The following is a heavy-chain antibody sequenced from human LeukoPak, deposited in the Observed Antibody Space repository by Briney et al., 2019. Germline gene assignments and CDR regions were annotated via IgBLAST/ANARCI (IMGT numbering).Heavy chain of an antibody. CDR2: ISWNSGSI. J-gene: IGHJ4*02. D-gene: IGHD6-19*01. CDR1: GFTFDDYA. CDR3: AKDRTRGSSNFDY. Sequence: GRSLRLSCAASGFTFDDYAMHWVRQAPGMGLEWVSGISWNSGSIGYADSVKGRFTISRDNAKNSLYLQMNSLRAEDTALYYCAKDRTRGSSNFDYWGQGTLVTVSS. V-gene: IGHV3-9*01.